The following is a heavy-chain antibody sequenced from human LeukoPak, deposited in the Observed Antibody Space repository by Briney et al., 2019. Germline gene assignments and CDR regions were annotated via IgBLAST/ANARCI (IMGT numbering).Heavy chain of an antibody. J-gene: IGHJ4*02. CDR3: ASASLHDSSGYYFDY. D-gene: IGHD3-22*01. Sequence: SETLSLTCAVSGGSISSGGYSWSWIRQPPGKGLEWIGCIYHSGSTYYNPSLKSRVTISVDRSKNQFSLKLSSVTAADTAVYHCASASLHDSSGYYFDYWGQGTLVTVSS. CDR2: IYHSGST. V-gene: IGHV4-30-2*01. CDR1: GGSISSGGYS.